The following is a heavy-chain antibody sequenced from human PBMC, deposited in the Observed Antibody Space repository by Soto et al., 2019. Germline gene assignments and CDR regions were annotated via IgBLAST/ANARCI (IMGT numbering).Heavy chain of an antibody. CDR2: MRSDGSIT. D-gene: IGHD2-15*01. Sequence: EVRLVESGGGLAQPGGSLRLSCAASGFTFSSHYMHWVRQAPGKGLVWVSRMRSDGSITNYADSVEGRFTVSRDNARNTLFLQMNSLRAEDTAVYYCVKGSCTGGSCYSALGLDIWGQGTMVTVSS. V-gene: IGHV3-74*01. CDR1: GFTFSSHY. CDR3: VKGSCTGGSCYSALGLDI. J-gene: IGHJ3*02.